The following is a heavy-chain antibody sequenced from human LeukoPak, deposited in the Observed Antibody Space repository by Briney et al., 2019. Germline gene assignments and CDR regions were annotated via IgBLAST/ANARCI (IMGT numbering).Heavy chain of an antibody. CDR2: ISSSSSYI. J-gene: IGHJ4*02. CDR1: GFTFSSYS. CDR3: ARTPSSSWYVFYYFDY. Sequence: SGGSLRLSCAASGFTFSSYSMNWVRQAPGKGLEWVSSISSSSSYIYYADSVKGRFTISRDNAKNSLYLQMNSLRAEDTAVYYCARTPSSSWYVFYYFDYWGQEPLVPVSS. D-gene: IGHD6-13*01. V-gene: IGHV3-21*04.